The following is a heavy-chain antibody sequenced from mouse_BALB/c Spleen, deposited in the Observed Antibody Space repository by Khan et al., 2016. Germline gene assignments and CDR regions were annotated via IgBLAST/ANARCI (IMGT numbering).Heavy chain of an antibody. CDR2: INPDSSTI. CDR3: ARGRWYGAMDY. CDR1: GFDFSRYW. J-gene: IGHJ4*01. V-gene: IGHV4-1*02. D-gene: IGHD2-1*01. Sequence: EVKLLESGGGLVQPGGSLKLSCAASGFDFSRYWMSWVRQAPGKGREWIGEINPDSSTINYTPSLKDKFIISRDNAKNTLYLQMSKVRSEDTSLYYCARGRWYGAMDYLGQGTSVTVPS.